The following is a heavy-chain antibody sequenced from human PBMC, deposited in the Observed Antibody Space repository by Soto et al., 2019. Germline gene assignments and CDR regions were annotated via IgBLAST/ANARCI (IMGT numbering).Heavy chain of an antibody. J-gene: IGHJ6*02. CDR3: AISPEDYNDDVMDV. CDR2: ISYDGTNK. CDR1: GFTFSVHG. V-gene: IGHV3-30*03. Sequence: QVQLVESGGGVVQPGRSLRLSCAASGFTFSVHGMHWVRQAPGKGLGWVALISYDGTNKYYADSVKGRFTISRDNSKNSLYLEINSLRAEDTGVYYCAISPEDYNDDVMDVWGQGTTVTVPS.